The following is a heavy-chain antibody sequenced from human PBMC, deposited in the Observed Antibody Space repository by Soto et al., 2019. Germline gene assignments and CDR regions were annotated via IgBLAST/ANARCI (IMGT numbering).Heavy chain of an antibody. CDR3: ARENVLLWFGEPSDGMDV. V-gene: IGHV3-30-3*01. Sequence: PGGSLRLSCAASGFTFSSYAMHWVRQAPGKGLEWVAVISYDGSNKYYADSVKGRFTISRDNSKNTLYLQMNSLRAEDTAVYYCARENVLLWFGEPSDGMDVWGQGTTVTVSS. J-gene: IGHJ6*02. CDR1: GFTFSSYA. CDR2: ISYDGSNK. D-gene: IGHD3-10*01.